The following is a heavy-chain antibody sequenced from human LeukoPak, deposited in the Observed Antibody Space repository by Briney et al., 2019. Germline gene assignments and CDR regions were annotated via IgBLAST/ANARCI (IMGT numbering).Heavy chain of an antibody. J-gene: IGHJ4*02. CDR3: ARQLAGATPGRIDYFDY. CDR2: IYPGDSDT. V-gene: IGHV5-51*01. Sequence: GESLKISCKGSGYSFTNYWIAWVRQMPGKGLEWMGMIYPGDSDTRYSPSFQGQVTISADKSISTAYLQWSSLKASDTAMYYCARQLAGATPGRIDYFDYWGQGTLVTVSS. CDR1: GYSFTNYW. D-gene: IGHD1-26*01.